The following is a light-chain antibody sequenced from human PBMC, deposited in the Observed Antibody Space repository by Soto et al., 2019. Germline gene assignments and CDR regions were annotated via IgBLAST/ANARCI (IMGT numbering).Light chain of an antibody. CDR2: GAS. CDR1: QSVGRNY. Sequence: EIVLTQSPGTLSLSPGERATLSCRASQSVGRNYLAWYKQKPGQAPRLLIYGASSRATGIPDTFSGSGSGTDFTLTISRLEPEDFAVYHCQQYASSPLTFGGGTKVEIK. J-gene: IGKJ4*01. CDR3: QQYASSPLT. V-gene: IGKV3-20*01.